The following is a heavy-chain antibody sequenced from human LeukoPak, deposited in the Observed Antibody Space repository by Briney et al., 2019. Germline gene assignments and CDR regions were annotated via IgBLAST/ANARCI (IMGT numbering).Heavy chain of an antibody. CDR3: TTDRDIVGATGTDY. V-gene: IGHV3-15*01. J-gene: IGHJ4*02. D-gene: IGHD1-26*01. CDR2: IKSKTDGGTT. CDR1: GGSISSSNW. Sequence: GTLSLTCAVSGGSISSSNWWSWVRQAPGKGLEWVGRIKSKTDGGTTDYAAPVKGRFTISRDDSKNTLYLQMNSLKTEDTAVYYCTTDRDIVGATGTDYWGQGTLVTVSS.